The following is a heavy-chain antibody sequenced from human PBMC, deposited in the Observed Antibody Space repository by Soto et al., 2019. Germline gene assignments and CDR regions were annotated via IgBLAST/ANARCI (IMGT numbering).Heavy chain of an antibody. CDR1: GFTFSNYA. D-gene: IGHD4-4*01. CDR2: ISGSGDVS. V-gene: IGHV3-23*01. CDR3: ATFITVTNTDS. J-gene: IGHJ4*02. Sequence: GGSLRLSCAASGFTFSNYATSWVRQAPGKGLEWVSTISGSGDVSHYADSVKGRFTISRDNSKNTLYLHMNSLRAEDTAMYYCATFITVTNTDSWGQGTLVTVSS.